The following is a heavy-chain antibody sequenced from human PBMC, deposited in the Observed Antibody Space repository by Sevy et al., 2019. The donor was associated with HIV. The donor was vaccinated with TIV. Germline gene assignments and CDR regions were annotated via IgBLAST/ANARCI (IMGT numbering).Heavy chain of an antibody. J-gene: IGHJ3*02. Sequence: GGSLRLSCAASGFTFSSYAMHWVRQAPGKGLEWVAVISYDGSNKYYADSVKGRFTISRDNSKNTLYLQMNSLRAEDTAVYYCSGDHDDSSGHDAFDIWGQGTMVTVSS. CDR1: GFTFSSYA. CDR3: SGDHDDSSGHDAFDI. CDR2: ISYDGSNK. V-gene: IGHV3-30-3*01. D-gene: IGHD3-22*01.